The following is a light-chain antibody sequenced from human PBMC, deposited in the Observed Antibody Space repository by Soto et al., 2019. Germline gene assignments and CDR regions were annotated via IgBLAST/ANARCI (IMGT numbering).Light chain of an antibody. J-gene: IGKJ4*01. Sequence: EIVSTQSPTTLSLSPGARATLSCRPSQSVSSYLAWYQQKPGQAPKLLIYDASNRATGIPARFSGSGSGTDFTLTISSLEPEDFAVYYCQQRSNWPPRAFGGGTKVDIK. CDR2: DAS. CDR3: QQRSNWPPRA. CDR1: QSVSSY. V-gene: IGKV3-11*01.